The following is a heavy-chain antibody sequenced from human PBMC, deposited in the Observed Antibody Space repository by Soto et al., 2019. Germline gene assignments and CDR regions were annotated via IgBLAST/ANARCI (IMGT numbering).Heavy chain of an antibody. CDR2: ISSSSSYT. V-gene: IGHV3-11*05. Sequence: QVQLVESGGGLVKPGGSLRLSCAASGFTFSDYYMSWIRQAPGKGLEWVSYISSSSSYTNYADSVKGRFTISRDNAKNALYLQMHSLRAEDTAVYYCATGQYYYDSRGYYYSWGQGTLVTVSS. J-gene: IGHJ4*02. CDR3: ATGQYYYDSRGYYYS. CDR1: GFTFSDYY. D-gene: IGHD3-22*01.